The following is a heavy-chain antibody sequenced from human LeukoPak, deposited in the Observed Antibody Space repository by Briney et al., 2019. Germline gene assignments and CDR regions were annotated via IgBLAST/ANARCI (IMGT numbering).Heavy chain of an antibody. CDR3: AKGGFWGGYHAIYYYYYYMDV. CDR1: GFTFSSYG. V-gene: IGHV3-33*06. D-gene: IGHD3-3*01. J-gene: IGHJ6*03. Sequence: GGSLRLSCAASGFTFSSYGMHWVRQAPGKGLEWVAVIWYDGSNKYYADSVKGRFTISRDNSKNTLYLQMNSLRAEDTAVYYCAKGGFWGGYHAIYYYYYYMDVWGKGTTVTVSS. CDR2: IWYDGSNK.